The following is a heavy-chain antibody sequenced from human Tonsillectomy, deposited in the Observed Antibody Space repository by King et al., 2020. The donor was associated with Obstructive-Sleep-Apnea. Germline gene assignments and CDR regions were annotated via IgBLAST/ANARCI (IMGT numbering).Heavy chain of an antibody. CDR3: AKDMGTPIISFLLSYYYGMDV. CDR1: GFTFSNYA. CDR2: MSSNGGST. V-gene: IGHV3-64*01. Sequence: VQLVESGGGLVQPGGSLRLSCAASGFTFSNYAMHWVRQAPGKGLEYVSAMSSNGGSTFYATSVEGRFTVSRDNSKNTLYLQMGSLRAEDTAVYYCAKDMGTPIISFLLSYYYGMDVWGQGTTVTVSS. J-gene: IGHJ6*02. D-gene: IGHD3-16*01.